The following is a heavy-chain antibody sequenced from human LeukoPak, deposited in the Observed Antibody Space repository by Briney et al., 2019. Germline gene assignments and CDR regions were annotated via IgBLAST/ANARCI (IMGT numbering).Heavy chain of an antibody. CDR1: GYTFGTHW. CDR3: ARAIRTHYYYYYMDV. D-gene: IGHD3-3*02. J-gene: IGHJ6*03. CDR2: INPNSGGT. Sequence: ASVKVSCKPSGYTFGTHWMHWVRQAPGQGLEWMGWINPNSGGTNYAQKFQGRVTMTRDTSISTAYMDLSRLRSDDTAVYYCARAIRTHYYYYYMDVWGKGTTVTVSS. V-gene: IGHV1-2*02.